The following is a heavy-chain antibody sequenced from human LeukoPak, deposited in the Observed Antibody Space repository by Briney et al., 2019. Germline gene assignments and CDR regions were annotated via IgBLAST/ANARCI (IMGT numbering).Heavy chain of an antibody. CDR3: ARLPGGITIFGARGYSMDV. CDR1: GGSLSSNNW. D-gene: IGHD3-3*01. V-gene: IGHV4-4*02. J-gene: IGHJ6*03. Sequence: SETLSLTCAVAGGSLSSNNWWIWVRQSPEKGLEGIGEIDHEGSTNYNPSLERRVSIAMDKSKNQFSLKLSSVPAADTDVYYCARLPGGITIFGARGYSMDVWGKGTTVTVSS. CDR2: IDHEGST.